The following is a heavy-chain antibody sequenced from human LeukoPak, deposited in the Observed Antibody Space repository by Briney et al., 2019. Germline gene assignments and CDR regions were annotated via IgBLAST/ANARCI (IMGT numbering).Heavy chain of an antibody. CDR3: ARDGYYDSSGYTATDAFDI. CDR2: ISSSGSTI. D-gene: IGHD3-22*01. Sequence: AGGSLRLSCATSGFTFSDYYMSWIRQAPGKGLEWVSYISSSGSTIYYADSVKGRFTISRDNAKNSLYLQMNSLRAEDTAVYYCARDGYYDSSGYTATDAFDIWGQGTMVTVSS. J-gene: IGHJ3*02. V-gene: IGHV3-11*01. CDR1: GFTFSDYY.